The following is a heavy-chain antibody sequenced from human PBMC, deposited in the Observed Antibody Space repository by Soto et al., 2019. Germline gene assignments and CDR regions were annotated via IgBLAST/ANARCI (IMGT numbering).Heavy chain of an antibody. D-gene: IGHD3-9*01. CDR1: GGSISSSSYY. CDR3: ARLYTGHDILTGYFYYFDY. CDR2: IYYSGST. J-gene: IGHJ4*02. Sequence: QLQLQESGPGLVKPSETLSLTCTVSGGSISSSSYYWGWIRQPPGKGVEWIGRIYYSGSTYYNPSLKSRVTISVDTSKNQFSLKLSSVTAADTAVYYCARLYTGHDILTGYFYYFDYWGQGTLVTVSS. V-gene: IGHV4-39*01.